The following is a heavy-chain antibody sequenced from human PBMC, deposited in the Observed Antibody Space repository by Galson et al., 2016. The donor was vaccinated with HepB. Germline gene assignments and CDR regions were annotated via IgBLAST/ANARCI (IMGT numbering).Heavy chain of an antibody. CDR3: LSTTLTTTL. V-gene: IGHV3-23*01. CDR1: GFTFHIYS. CDR2: ISDSGDKT. D-gene: IGHD4-17*01. J-gene: IGHJ4*02. Sequence: SLRLSCASSGFTFHIYSMNWVRQAPGKGLEWVSSISDSGDKTFYADSVKGRFTVPRDNSKNTLFLHMTSLRADDTALYYCLSTTLTTTLGGQGTLVIVSA.